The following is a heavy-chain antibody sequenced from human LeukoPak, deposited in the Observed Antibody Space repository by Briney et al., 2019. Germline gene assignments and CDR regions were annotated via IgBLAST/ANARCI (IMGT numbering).Heavy chain of an antibody. CDR3: ATRGGNYYDSSGYFDY. D-gene: IGHD3-22*01. CDR2: INHRGST. J-gene: IGHJ4*02. CDR1: GGSFSGYY. V-gene: IGHV4-34*01. Sequence: SETLSLTCAVYGGSFSGYYWSWIRQPPGKGLEWIGEINHRGSTNYNPSLKSRVTISVDTSKNQFSLELNSVTAADTAVYYCATRGGNYYDSSGYFDYWARGTLVTVSS.